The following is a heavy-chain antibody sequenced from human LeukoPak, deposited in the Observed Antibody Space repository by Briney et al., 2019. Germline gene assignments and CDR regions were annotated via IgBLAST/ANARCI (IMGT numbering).Heavy chain of an antibody. CDR2: INPSGGST. CDR3: ARNVVPAAPLDAFDI. Sequence: ASVKVSCKASGYTFTSYYMHWVRQAPGKGLEWMGIINPSGGSTSYAQKFQGRVTMTRDTSTSTVYMELISLRSEDTAVYYCARNVVPAAPLDAFDIWGQGTMVTVSS. D-gene: IGHD2-2*01. J-gene: IGHJ3*02. V-gene: IGHV1-46*01. CDR1: GYTFTSYY.